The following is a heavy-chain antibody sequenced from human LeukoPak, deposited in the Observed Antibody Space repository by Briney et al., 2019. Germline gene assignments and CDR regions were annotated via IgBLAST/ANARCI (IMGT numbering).Heavy chain of an antibody. CDR2: INPNSGGT. CDR1: GYTSTGYY. J-gene: IGHJ5*02. CDR3: ASTHPYCSSTSCYPDNWFDP. Sequence: ASVKVSCKASGYTSTGYYMHWVRQAPGQGLEWMGRINPNSGGTNYAQKFQGRVTMTRDTSISTAYMELSRLRSDDTAVYYCASTHPYCSSTSCYPDNWFDPWGRGTLVTVSS. V-gene: IGHV1-2*06. D-gene: IGHD2-2*01.